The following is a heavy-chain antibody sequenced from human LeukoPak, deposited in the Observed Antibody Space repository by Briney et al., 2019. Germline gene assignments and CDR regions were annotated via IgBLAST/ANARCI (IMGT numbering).Heavy chain of an antibody. CDR3: ARDRGYYDSSGYSWGFDY. CDR1: GGSISNGGYY. J-gene: IGHJ4*02. D-gene: IGHD3-22*01. Sequence: SETLSLTCTVSGGSISNGGYYWSWIRQHPGKGLEWIGYIYYSGSTYYNPSLKSRVTISVDTSKNQFSLKLSSVTAADTAVYYCARDRGYYDSSGYSWGFDYWGQGTLVTVSS. CDR2: IYYSGST. V-gene: IGHV4-31*03.